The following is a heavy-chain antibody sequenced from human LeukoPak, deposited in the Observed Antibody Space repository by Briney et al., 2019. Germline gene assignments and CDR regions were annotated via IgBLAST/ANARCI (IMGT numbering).Heavy chain of an antibody. CDR1: RVSLNNNIYY. V-gene: IGHV4-39*01. Sequence: SQTLSLTCTVSRVSLNNNIYYWGWIRQTPGKWLEWIGAIYYYGSTYYSPSLKSRVPLSVDTSQGLFSLRVRSVTAADTAVFSWARHVWGRSCIGGSCWSIYFDSWGQGILVIVSS. CDR2: IYYYGST. CDR3: ARHVWGRSCIGGSCWSIYFDS. J-gene: IGHJ4*02. D-gene: IGHD2-15*01.